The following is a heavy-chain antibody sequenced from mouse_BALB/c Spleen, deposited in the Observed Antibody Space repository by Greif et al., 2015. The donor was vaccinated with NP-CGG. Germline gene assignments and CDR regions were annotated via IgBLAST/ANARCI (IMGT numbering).Heavy chain of an antibody. CDR1: GFSLTGYD. D-gene: IGHD2-4*01. J-gene: IGHJ4*01. CDR2: IWGDGST. Sequence: VMLVESGPGLVAPSQSLSITCTVSGFSLTGYDVNWVRQPPGKGLEWLGMIWGDGSTDYNSALKSRLSISKDNSKSQVFLKMNSLQTDDTARYYCARRSTMITTDGYYYAMDYWGQGTSVTVSS. CDR3: ARRSTMITTDGYYYAMDY. V-gene: IGHV2-6-7*01.